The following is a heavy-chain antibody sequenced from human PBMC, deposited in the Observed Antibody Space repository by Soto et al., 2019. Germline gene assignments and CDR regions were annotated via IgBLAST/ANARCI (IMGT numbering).Heavy chain of an antibody. CDR1: GYRFSNYW. CDR2: IFPGDSDT. D-gene: IGHD2-15*01. CDR3: ARHETYCNGRSCSHGFDF. V-gene: IGHV5-51*01. Sequence: XGSLKISCKGGGYRFSNYWIVWLRQVPGKGLEWLGFIFPGDSDTTYNPSFEDQVTISADKSTDTAYLQWTSLKASDTAIYYCARHETYCNGRSCSHGFDFWGHGTLVTVSS. J-gene: IGHJ4*01.